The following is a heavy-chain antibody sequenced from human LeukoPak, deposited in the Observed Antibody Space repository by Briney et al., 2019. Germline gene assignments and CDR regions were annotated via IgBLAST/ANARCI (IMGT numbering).Heavy chain of an antibody. CDR1: GGSISSSSYY. CDR3: APSRGYCGGDCGRGLNPYYYYGMDV. D-gene: IGHD2-21*02. CDR2: IYYSGST. Sequence: SETLSLTCTVSGGSISSSSYYWGWIRQPPGKGLEWIGSIYYSGSTYYNPSLKSRVTISVDTSKNQFSLKLSSVTAADTAVYYCAPSRGYCGGDCGRGLNPYYYYGMDVWGQGTTVTVSS. V-gene: IGHV4-39*01. J-gene: IGHJ6*02.